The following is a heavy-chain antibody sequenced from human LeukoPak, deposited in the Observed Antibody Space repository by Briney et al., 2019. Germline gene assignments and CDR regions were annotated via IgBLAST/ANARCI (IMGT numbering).Heavy chain of an antibody. CDR2: INTNTGNP. D-gene: IGHD6-13*01. CDR3: AKEGQYSSSWYLGY. Sequence: ASVKVSCKASGYTFTTYAMNWVRQAPGRGLEWMGWINTNTGNPTYAQGFTGRFVFSLDTSVSTAYLQISSLKAEDTAVYYCAKEGQYSSSWYLGYWGQGTLVTVSS. V-gene: IGHV7-4-1*02. J-gene: IGHJ4*02. CDR1: GYTFTTYA.